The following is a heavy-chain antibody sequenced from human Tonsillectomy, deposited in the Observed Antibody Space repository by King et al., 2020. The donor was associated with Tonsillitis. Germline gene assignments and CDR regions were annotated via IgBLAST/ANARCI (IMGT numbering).Heavy chain of an antibody. J-gene: IGHJ4*02. Sequence: VQLVESGGGVVQPGRSLRLSCAASGFIFSSYGIHWVRQAPGKGLEWVAVISYDGSNKYYADSVKGRFTISRDNSKNTLSLQVNSLRVEDTAVYYCATNPSSGWYFDYWGQGTLVTVSS. CDR3: ATNPSSGWYFDY. CDR2: ISYDGSNK. D-gene: IGHD6-19*01. CDR1: GFIFSSYG. V-gene: IGHV3-33*05.